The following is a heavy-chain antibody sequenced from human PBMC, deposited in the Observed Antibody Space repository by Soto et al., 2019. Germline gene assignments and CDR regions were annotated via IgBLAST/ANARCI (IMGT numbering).Heavy chain of an antibody. D-gene: IGHD3-3*01. CDR1: GGSISSYY. CDR3: ARGTFGVVKD. CDR2: MYYSGST. V-gene: IGHV4-59*01. J-gene: IGHJ4*02. Sequence: SETLSLTCTVSGGSISSYYWSWIRQSPGKGLEWIGYMYYSGSTNYNPSLKSRVTISIDTSRNQFSLKLSSVTAADTAVYYCARGTFGVVKDRGQGTLVTVSS.